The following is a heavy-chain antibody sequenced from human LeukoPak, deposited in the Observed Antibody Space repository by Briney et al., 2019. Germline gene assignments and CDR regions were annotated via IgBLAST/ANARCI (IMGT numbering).Heavy chain of an antibody. Sequence: GGSLRLSCAASGFTFSSYRMSWVRQAPGKGLEWVANIEQDGSEKYYVDSVKGRFTISRDNAKNSLYLQMNSLRAEDTAVYYCARDSSGWFLDAFDIWGQGTMVTVSS. CDR1: GFTFSSYR. V-gene: IGHV3-7*01. J-gene: IGHJ3*02. CDR3: ARDSSGWFLDAFDI. CDR2: IEQDGSEK. D-gene: IGHD6-19*01.